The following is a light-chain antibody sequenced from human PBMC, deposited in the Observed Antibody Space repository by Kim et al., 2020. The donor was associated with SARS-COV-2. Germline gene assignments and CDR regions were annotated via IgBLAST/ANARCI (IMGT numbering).Light chain of an antibody. Sequence: EIVMTQSPATLSVSPGERATHSCRARQSVSSNLAWYQQKPGQAPRLLIYGASTRATGIPGRFSGSGSGTEFTLTISSLQSEDFAVYYCQQYSHWPLTFGGGTKLEI. CDR2: GAS. V-gene: IGKV3-15*01. CDR3: QQYSHWPLT. J-gene: IGKJ4*01. CDR1: QSVSSN.